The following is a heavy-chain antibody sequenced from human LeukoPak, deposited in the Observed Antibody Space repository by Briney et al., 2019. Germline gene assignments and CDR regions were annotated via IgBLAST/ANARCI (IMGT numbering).Heavy chain of an antibody. J-gene: IGHJ6*03. D-gene: IGHD4-17*01. CDR1: GFTFSSYW. CDR3: ARTGLYGWSYYYMDV. CDR2: IKEDGSEK. Sequence: GGSLRLSCAASGFTFSSYWMSWVRQAPGKGLEWVANIKEDGSEKYYVDSVKGRFTISRDNAKNSLYLQMNSLRAEDTAVYYCARTGLYGWSYYYMDVWGKGTTVTISS. V-gene: IGHV3-7*01.